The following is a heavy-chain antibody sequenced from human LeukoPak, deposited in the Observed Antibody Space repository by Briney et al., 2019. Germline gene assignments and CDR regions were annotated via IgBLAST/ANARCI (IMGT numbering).Heavy chain of an antibody. CDR1: GFTVSSNY. Sequence: GGSLRLSCAASGFTVSSNYMSWVRQAPGKGLEWVSAISGSGGSTYYADSVKGRFTISRDNSKNTLYLQMNSLRAEDTAVYYCAKSSSSWPRDSFDYWGQGTLVTVSS. CDR2: ISGSGGST. D-gene: IGHD6-13*01. V-gene: IGHV3-23*01. J-gene: IGHJ4*02. CDR3: AKSSSSWPRDSFDY.